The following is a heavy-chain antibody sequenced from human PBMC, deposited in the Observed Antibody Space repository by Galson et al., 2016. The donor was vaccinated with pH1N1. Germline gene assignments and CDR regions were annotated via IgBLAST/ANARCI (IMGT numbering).Heavy chain of an antibody. CDR2: IYWTDDK. V-gene: IGHV2-5*01. CDR3: AHSAGTRVFGVVTNFNWFDP. J-gene: IGHJ5*02. CDR1: GFSLRSNGVG. Sequence: PALVKPTQTLTLTCTFSGFSLRSNGVGVGWIRQPPGKALEWLVIYWTDDKRYSPSLKSRLTIPKDTSKNQVVLTMTNMDPVDTATYYCAHSAGTRVFGVVTNFNWFDPWGQGTLVTVSS. D-gene: IGHD3-3*01.